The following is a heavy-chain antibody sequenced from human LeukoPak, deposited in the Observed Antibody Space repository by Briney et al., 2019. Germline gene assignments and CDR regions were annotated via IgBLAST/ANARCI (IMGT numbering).Heavy chain of an antibody. D-gene: IGHD6-6*01. Sequence: ASVKVSCKASGYTFTSNYIHWVRQAPGQGLEWMGMIYPRDGSTSYAQKFQGRVTITRDTSASTAYMELSSLRSEDTAVYYCARDSSSSMGYNWFDPWGQGTLVTVSS. J-gene: IGHJ5*02. CDR2: IYPRDGST. CDR3: ARDSSSSMGYNWFDP. V-gene: IGHV1-46*01. CDR1: GYTFTSNY.